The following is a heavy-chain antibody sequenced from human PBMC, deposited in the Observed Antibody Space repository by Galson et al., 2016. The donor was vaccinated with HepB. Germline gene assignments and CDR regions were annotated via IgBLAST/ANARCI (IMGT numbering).Heavy chain of an antibody. CDR1: GYTFTTYA. CDR2: INAANGDT. V-gene: IGHV1-3*01. Sequence: GYTFTTYAMYWVRQAPGQRLEWMGWINAANGDTKYSQKLQGRGTITWDTSANTAYMELSSLRSEDTAVYYCARGHIVATVDYYYYGLDVWGQGTTVTVSS. J-gene: IGHJ6*02. CDR3: ARGHIVATVDYYYYGLDV. D-gene: IGHD5-12*01.